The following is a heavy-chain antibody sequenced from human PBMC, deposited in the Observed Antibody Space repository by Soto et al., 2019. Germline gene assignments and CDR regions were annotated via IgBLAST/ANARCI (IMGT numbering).Heavy chain of an antibody. V-gene: IGHV3-15*01. D-gene: IGHD3-10*01. CDR3: ATDFPTSAGGENHY. J-gene: IGHJ4*01. CDR1: RLTFGTGW. CDR2: IKSKGEGETT. Sequence: GTPRVSRTAYRLTFGTGWSMYVRQAPGKGLEWVGHIKSKGEGETTNYAAPVKGRFSISSDDSTNTQSLQMNNLKSDDTAVYYCATDFPTSAGGENHYCGQGT.